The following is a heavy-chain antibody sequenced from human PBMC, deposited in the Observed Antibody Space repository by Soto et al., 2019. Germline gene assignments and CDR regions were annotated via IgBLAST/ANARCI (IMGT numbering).Heavy chain of an antibody. CDR2: INSDGSVT. CDR3: VRQYSAYDF. J-gene: IGHJ3*01. V-gene: IGHV3-74*03. Sequence: EAQLVESGGGLVQPGGSLRLSCVASGFTFSDHWMQWVRQVPGERPAWVSRINSDGSVTADADSVRGRVTISRDNAKNTLYLQMNSLRIDDTAMYYCVRQYSAYDFWGQGTMFTVSS. D-gene: IGHD4-4*01. CDR1: GFTFSDHW.